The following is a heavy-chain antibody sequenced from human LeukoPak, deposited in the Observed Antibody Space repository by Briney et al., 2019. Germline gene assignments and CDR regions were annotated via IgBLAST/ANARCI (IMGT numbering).Heavy chain of an antibody. D-gene: IGHD2-15*01. V-gene: IGHV1-18*01. CDR2: ISAYNGNT. Sequence: GASVKVSCKASGYTFAAYGISWVRQAPGQGLEWMGWISAYNGNTNYAQKLHARVTMTTDTSTSTAYMELRSLRSDDTAVYYCARGSDDLGYCSGGSCYPNYVFDIWGQGTKVTVSS. J-gene: IGHJ3*02. CDR1: GYTFAAYG. CDR3: ARGSDDLGYCSGGSCYPNYVFDI.